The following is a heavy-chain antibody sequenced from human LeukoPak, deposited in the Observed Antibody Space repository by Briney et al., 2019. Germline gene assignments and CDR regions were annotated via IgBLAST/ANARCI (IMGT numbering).Heavy chain of an antibody. CDR3: ARGGYDSGSYYKGPLYYFDY. CDR1: GGSISSYY. CDR2: IYTSGST. J-gene: IGHJ4*02. Sequence: PSETLSLTCTVSGGSISSYYWSWIRQPAGKGLEWIGRIYTSGSTNYNPSLKSRVTMSVDTSKNQFSLKLSSVTAADTAVYYCARGGYDSGSYYKGPLYYFDYWGQGTLVTVSS. D-gene: IGHD3-10*01. V-gene: IGHV4-4*07.